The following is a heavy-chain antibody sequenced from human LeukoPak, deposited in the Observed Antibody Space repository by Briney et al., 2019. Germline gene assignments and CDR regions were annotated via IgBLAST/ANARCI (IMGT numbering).Heavy chain of an antibody. D-gene: IGHD3-10*01. CDR3: ARGWSYYGSGSHPDAFDI. V-gene: IGHV3-48*04. Sequence: PGGSLRLSCVASGFPFSTQSMNWVRQAPGKGLEWVSYIMSSGSVIKYADSVKGRFTISRDNAKNSLFLQMNSLRAEDTAIYYCARGWSYYGSGSHPDAFDIWGQGTLVTVSS. J-gene: IGHJ3*02. CDR2: IMSSGSVI. CDR1: GFPFSTQS.